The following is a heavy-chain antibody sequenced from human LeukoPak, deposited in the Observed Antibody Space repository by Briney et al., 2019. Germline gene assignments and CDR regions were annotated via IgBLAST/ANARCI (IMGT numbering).Heavy chain of an antibody. V-gene: IGHV4-59*08. CDR2: IFYSGST. Sequence: SETLSLTCSVSGGSITSYYWSWIRQPPGQGLEWVGYIFYSGSTNYSPSLKSRDTISVDTSKNQFSLNLTSVTAADTAMYYGARHGRNCGAPNDWGQGTLVTVSS. CDR3: ARHGRNCGAPND. J-gene: IGHJ4*02. D-gene: IGHD1-20*01. CDR1: GGSITSYY.